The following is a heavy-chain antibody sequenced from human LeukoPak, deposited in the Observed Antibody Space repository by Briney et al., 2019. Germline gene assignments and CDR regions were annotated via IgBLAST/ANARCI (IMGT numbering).Heavy chain of an antibody. CDR1: GYTFTRYG. D-gene: IGHD2-15*01. V-gene: IGHV1-18*01. CDR3: ARDFYSSGGTWSDCFDP. Sequence: ASVKVSCNASGYTFTRYGISWVRQAPGQGLEWIGWSSANNDDTRYAQNFQGRVTMTADASTTVYMELSGLKSDDTAVYYCARDFYSSGGTWSDCFDPWGQGTVVTVSS. CDR2: SSANNDDT. J-gene: IGHJ5*02.